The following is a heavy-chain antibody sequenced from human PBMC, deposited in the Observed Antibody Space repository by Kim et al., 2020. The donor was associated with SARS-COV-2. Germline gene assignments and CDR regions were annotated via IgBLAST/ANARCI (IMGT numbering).Heavy chain of an antibody. Sequence: SETLSLTCAVSGGSISSSNWWSWVRQPPGKGLEWIGEIYHSGSTNYNPSLKSRVTISVDKSKNQFSLKLSSVTAADTAVYYCASQFYDSSGYGSGLDYWGQGTLVTVSS. V-gene: IGHV4-4*02. CDR2: IYHSGST. CDR3: ASQFYDSSGYGSGLDY. J-gene: IGHJ4*02. D-gene: IGHD3-22*01. CDR1: GGSISSSNW.